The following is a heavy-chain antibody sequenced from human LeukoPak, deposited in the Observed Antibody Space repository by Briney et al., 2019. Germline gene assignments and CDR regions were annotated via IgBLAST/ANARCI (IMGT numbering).Heavy chain of an antibody. CDR3: ARGSELLWFGESPLNWFDP. V-gene: IGHV4-59*01. CDR2: IYYSGST. D-gene: IGHD3-10*01. CDR1: GGSISSYY. Sequence: SETLSLTCTVSGGSISSYYWSWIRQPPGKGLEWIGYIYYSGSTNYNPSLKSRVTISVDTSKNQFSLKLSSVTAADTAVYYCARGSELLWFGESPLNWFDPWGQGTLVTVSS. J-gene: IGHJ5*02.